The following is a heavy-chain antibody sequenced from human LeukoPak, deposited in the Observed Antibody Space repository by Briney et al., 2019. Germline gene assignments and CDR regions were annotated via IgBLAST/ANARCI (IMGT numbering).Heavy chain of an antibody. CDR3: ARGGVGATNLGPGY. Sequence: ASVKVSCKASGGTFSSYAISWVRQAPGQGLEWMGGLIPIFGTANYAQKFQGRVTITADESTSTAYMELSSLRSEDTAVYYCARGGVGATNLGPGYWGQGTLVTVSS. J-gene: IGHJ4*02. CDR1: GGTFSSYA. CDR2: LIPIFGTA. V-gene: IGHV1-69*13. D-gene: IGHD1-26*01.